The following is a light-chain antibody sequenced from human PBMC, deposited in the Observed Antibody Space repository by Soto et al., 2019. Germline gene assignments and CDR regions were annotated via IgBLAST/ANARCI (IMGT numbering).Light chain of an antibody. V-gene: IGKV2-30*01. CDR1: QSLEYIDGNTF. CDR3: MQGSHWPPV. J-gene: IGKJ3*01. Sequence: DVAMTQSPVSLPVTPGQPASISCRSSQSLEYIDGNTFLNWYHQRPGQSPRRLIYKVSKRDSGVPDRFSGSGSGTDFTLKISRVEAEDVGVYYCMQGSHWPPVFGPGTKVDL. CDR2: KVS.